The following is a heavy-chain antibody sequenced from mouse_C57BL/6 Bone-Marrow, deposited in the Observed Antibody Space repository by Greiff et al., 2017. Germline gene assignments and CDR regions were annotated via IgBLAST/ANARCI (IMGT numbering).Heavy chain of an antibody. CDR1: GYTFTSYW. CDR3: TRRSYYSNWYFDV. V-gene: IGHV1-5*01. J-gene: IGHJ1*03. CDR2: IYPGNSDT. D-gene: IGHD2-5*01. Sequence: VQLQQSGTVLARPGASVKMSCKTSGYTFTSYWMHWVKQRPGQGLEWIGAIYPGNSDTSYNQKFKGKAKLTAVTSASTAYMELSSLTNEDSAVYYCTRRSYYSNWYFDVWGTGTTVTVSS.